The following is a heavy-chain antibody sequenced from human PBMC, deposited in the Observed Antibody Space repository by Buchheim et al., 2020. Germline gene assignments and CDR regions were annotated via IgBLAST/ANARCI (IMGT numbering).Heavy chain of an antibody. V-gene: IGHV1-69*02. CDR2: IIPILGIA. CDR1: GGTFSSYT. Sequence: QVQLVQSGAEVKKPGSSVKVSCKASGGTFSSYTISWVRQAPGQGLEWMGRIIPILGIANYAQKFQGRVTITADKSTSTAYMELSSLRSEDTAVYYCASRAKKERVLRVYYYYGMDVWGQGTT. D-gene: IGHD1-1*01. CDR3: ASRAKKERVLRVYYYYGMDV. J-gene: IGHJ6*02.